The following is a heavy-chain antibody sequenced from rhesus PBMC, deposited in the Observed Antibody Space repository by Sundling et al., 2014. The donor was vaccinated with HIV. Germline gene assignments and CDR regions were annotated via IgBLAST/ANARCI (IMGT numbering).Heavy chain of an antibody. CDR1: GYTFTDHY. J-gene: IGHJ6*01. V-gene: IGHV1-111*02. CDR3: ATGVHCTGVYCYAPYFYALDS. CDR2: VDPKDGET. D-gene: IGHD2-27*01. Sequence: EVQLVQSGAEVKKPGASVKISCKASGYTFTDHYLHWVRQTPGKGLEWMGHVDPKDGETDYAQQFQGRVTVTADTSTDTAYMEVNSLRSEDTAVYYCATGVHCTGVYCYAPYFYALDSWGQGVVVTVSS.